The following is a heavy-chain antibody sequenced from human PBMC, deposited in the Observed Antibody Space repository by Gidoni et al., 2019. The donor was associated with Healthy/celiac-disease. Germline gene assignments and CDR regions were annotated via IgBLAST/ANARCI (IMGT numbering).Heavy chain of an antibody. Sequence: QVQLAQSGAEVKKPGASVKVSCKASGYTFTSYGIRLVRLAPGQGLEWMGWISAYNGNTNYAQKLQGRVTMTTDTSTSTAYMELRSLRSDDTAVYYCARVLLPGYYDFWSGQYYYYYYMDVWGKGTTVTVSS. D-gene: IGHD3-3*01. V-gene: IGHV1-18*01. CDR3: ARVLLPGYYDFWSGQYYYYYYMDV. CDR2: ISAYNGNT. J-gene: IGHJ6*03. CDR1: GYTFTSYG.